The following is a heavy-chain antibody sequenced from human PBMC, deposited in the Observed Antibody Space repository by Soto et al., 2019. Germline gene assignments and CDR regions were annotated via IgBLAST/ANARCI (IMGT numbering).Heavy chain of an antibody. CDR2: INPSGGST. CDR1: GYTFTSYY. CDR3: ARDLAVILWFGELLYRGVGDAFDI. J-gene: IGHJ3*02. V-gene: IGHV1-46*01. Sequence: QVQLVQSGAEVKKPGASVKVSCKASGYTFTSYYMHWVRQAPGQGLEWMGIINPSGGSTSYAQKFQGRVTMTRDTSTSKVYMELSSLRSEETAVYYCARDLAVILWFGELLYRGVGDAFDIWGQGTMVTVSS. D-gene: IGHD3-10*01.